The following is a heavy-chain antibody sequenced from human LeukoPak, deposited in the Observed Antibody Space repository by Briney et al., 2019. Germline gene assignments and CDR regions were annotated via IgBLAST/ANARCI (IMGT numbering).Heavy chain of an antibody. CDR2: ISSSSSTI. J-gene: IGHJ4*02. CDR3: AREVVGATSIFDH. V-gene: IGHV3-48*03. D-gene: IGHD1-26*01. Sequence: PGGSLRLSCAASGFTFSSYEMNWVRQAPGKGLEWVSYISSSSSTIYYADSVKGRFTISRDNAKNSLYLQMNSLRAEDTAVYYCAREVVGATSIFDHWGQGTLVTVSS. CDR1: GFTFSSYE.